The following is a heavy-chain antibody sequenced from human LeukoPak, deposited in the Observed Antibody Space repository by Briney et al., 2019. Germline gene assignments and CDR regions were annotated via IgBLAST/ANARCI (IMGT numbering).Heavy chain of an antibody. Sequence: GASVKVSCKASGGTFSSYAISWVRQAPGQGLEWMGGIIPIFGTANYAQKFQGRVTITADESTGTAYMELSSLRSEDTAVYYCARDSGYGPFHWLDPWGQGTLVTVSS. CDR3: ARDSGYGPFHWLDP. J-gene: IGHJ5*02. D-gene: IGHD5-18*01. CDR2: IIPIFGTA. V-gene: IGHV1-69*13. CDR1: GGTFSSYA.